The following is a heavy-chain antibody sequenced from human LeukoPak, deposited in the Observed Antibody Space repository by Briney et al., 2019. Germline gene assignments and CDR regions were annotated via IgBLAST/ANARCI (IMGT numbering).Heavy chain of an antibody. CDR1: GYTFTGYY. CDR2: INPNSGGT. CDR3: ASPASGYDYPYYYGMDV. V-gene: IGHV1-2*02. Sequence: ASVKVSCKASGYTFTGYYMHWVRQAPGQGLEWMGWINPNSGGTNYAQKFQGRVTMARDTSISTAYMELSRLRSDDTAVYYCASPASGYDYPYYYGMDVWGQGTTVTVSS. J-gene: IGHJ6*02. D-gene: IGHD5-12*01.